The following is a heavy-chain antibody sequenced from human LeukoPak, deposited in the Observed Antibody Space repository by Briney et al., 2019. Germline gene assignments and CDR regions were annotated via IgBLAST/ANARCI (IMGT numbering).Heavy chain of an antibody. D-gene: IGHD6-6*01. CDR2: IDWDDAK. CDR3: ARLYSSSSGLFDS. CDR1: GFSLNTSGMC. V-gene: IGHV2-70*11. J-gene: IGHJ4*02. Sequence: SGPALVKPTQTLTLTCTFSGFSLNTSGMCVVWIRQPPGKALEWLARIDWDDAKYYSTSLKTRLTISKDTSKNQVVLTMTHMDPVDTATYYCARLYSSSSGLFDSWGQGTLVTVSS.